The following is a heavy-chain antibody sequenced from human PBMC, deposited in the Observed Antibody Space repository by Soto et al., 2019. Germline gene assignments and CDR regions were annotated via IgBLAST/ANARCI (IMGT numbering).Heavy chain of an antibody. J-gene: IGHJ3*02. CDR3: ARDWPRLGSGSYYAFDI. CDR1: GFTFSSYW. Sequence: GGSLRLSCAASGFTFSSYWMSWVRQAPGKGLEWVANIKQDGSEKYYVDSVKGRFTISRDNAKNSLYLQMNSLRAEDTAVYYCARDWPRLGSGSYYAFDIWGQGTMVTVSS. V-gene: IGHV3-7*01. CDR2: IKQDGSEK. D-gene: IGHD1-26*01.